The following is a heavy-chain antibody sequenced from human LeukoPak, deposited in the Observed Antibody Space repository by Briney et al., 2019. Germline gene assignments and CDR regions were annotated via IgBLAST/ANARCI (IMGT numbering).Heavy chain of an antibody. D-gene: IGHD2-15*01. CDR2: IKSKTDGGTT. V-gene: IGHV3-15*01. CDR3: TTAVVVAASPGDPFDY. Sequence: GGSLRLSCAASGFTFSNAWMGWVRQAPGKGLEWGGRIKSKTDGGTTDYAAPVKGRFTISRDDSKNTLYLQMNSLKTEDTAVYYCTTAVVVAASPGDPFDYWGQGTLVTVSS. J-gene: IGHJ4*02. CDR1: GFTFSNAW.